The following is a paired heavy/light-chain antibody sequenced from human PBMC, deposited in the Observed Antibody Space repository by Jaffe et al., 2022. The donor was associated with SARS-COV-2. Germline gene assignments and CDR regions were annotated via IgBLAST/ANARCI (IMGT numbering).Light chain of an antibody. J-gene: IGLJ3*02. V-gene: IGLV3-25*03. CDR2: KDS. CDR1: ALPKQY. CDR3: QSADSSGTYGV. Sequence: SYELTQPPSVSVSPGQTARITCSGDALPKQYAYWYQQKPGQAPVLVIYKDSERPSGIPERFSGSSSGTTVTLTISGVQAEDEADYYCQSADSSGTYGVFGGGTKLTVL.
Heavy chain of an antibody. V-gene: IGHV1-3*01. CDR2: INAGNGNT. D-gene: IGHD5-18*01. CDR3: AREKVDTAMAYYYGMDV. J-gene: IGHJ6*02. Sequence: QVQLVQSGAEVKKPGASVKVSCKASGYTFTSYAMHWVRQAPGQRLEWMGWINAGNGNTKYSQKFQGRVTITRDTSASTAYMELSSLRSEDTAVYYCAREKVDTAMAYYYGMDVWGQGTTVTVSS. CDR1: GYTFTSYA.